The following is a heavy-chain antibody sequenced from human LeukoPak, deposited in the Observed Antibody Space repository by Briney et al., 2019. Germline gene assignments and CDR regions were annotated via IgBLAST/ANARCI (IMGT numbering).Heavy chain of an antibody. CDR1: GFTFSSYG. CDR2: IRYDGSNK. CDR3: AKTAGAARGAFDI. J-gene: IGHJ3*02. Sequence: GGSLRLSCAASGFTFSSYGMHWVRQAPGKGLEWVAFIRYDGSNKYYADSVKGRFTISRDNSMNTLYLQMNSLRAEDTAVYYCAKTAGAARGAFDIWGQGTMVTVSS. V-gene: IGHV3-30*02. D-gene: IGHD6-6*01.